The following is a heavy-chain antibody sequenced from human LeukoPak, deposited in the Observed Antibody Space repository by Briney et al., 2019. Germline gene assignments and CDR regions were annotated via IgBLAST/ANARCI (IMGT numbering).Heavy chain of an antibody. D-gene: IGHD5-12*01. CDR2: ISGSGGST. Sequence: GGSLRLSCAASGFTFSSYAMSWVRQAPGKGLEWVSAISGSGGSTYYADSVKGRFTISRDISKNTLYLQMISLRADDTAVYYCAKEYSGYDFDYWGQGTLVTVSS. J-gene: IGHJ4*02. CDR3: AKEYSGYDFDY. CDR1: GFTFSSYA. V-gene: IGHV3-23*01.